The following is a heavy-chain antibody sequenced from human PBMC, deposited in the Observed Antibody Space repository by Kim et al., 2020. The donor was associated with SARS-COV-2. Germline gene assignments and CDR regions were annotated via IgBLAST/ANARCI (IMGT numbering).Heavy chain of an antibody. CDR2: INPNSGGT. V-gene: IGHV1-2*02. J-gene: IGHJ4*02. CDR1: GYTFTGYY. D-gene: IGHD3-10*01. Sequence: ASVKVSCKASGYTFTGYYMHWVRQAPGQGLEWMGWINPNSGGTNYAQKFQGRVTMTRDTSISTAYMELSRLRTDDTAVYYCARGGLRVTMVRVVKGRFDYGGQGTLVTVSS. CDR3: ARGGLRVTMVRVVKGRFDY.